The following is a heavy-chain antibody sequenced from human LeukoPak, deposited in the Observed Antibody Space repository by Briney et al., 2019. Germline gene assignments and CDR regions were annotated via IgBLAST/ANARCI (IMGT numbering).Heavy chain of an antibody. J-gene: IGHJ5*02. V-gene: IGHV4-39*01. D-gene: IGHD6-13*01. CDR3: AQSLGSSNWIGNWFDP. CDR2: IYYTGGT. CDR1: GGSISSSSHS. Sequence: KSSETLSLTCTVSGGSISSSSHSWGWIRQPPGKGLEWTGSIYYTGGTYYNPSLKSRVTISVDTSKNQFSLKLSSVTAADTAVYYCAQSLGSSNWIGNWFDPWGQGTLVTVSS.